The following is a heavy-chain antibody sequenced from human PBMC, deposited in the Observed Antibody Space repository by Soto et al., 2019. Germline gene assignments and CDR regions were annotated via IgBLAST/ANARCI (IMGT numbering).Heavy chain of an antibody. V-gene: IGHV4-59*01. CDR3: ARGEMVRGIRFAP. CDR2: IYYSGDT. D-gene: IGHD3-10*01. J-gene: IGHJ5*02. CDR1: GGSIRGYY. Sequence: SETLSLTCFVSGGSIRGYYWGWIRQPPGKGLELIGYIYYSGDTDYNPSLEGRVTISLDTPTNQFSLKLTSVTAADTAVYYCARGEMVRGIRFAPWGQGTLVTVS.